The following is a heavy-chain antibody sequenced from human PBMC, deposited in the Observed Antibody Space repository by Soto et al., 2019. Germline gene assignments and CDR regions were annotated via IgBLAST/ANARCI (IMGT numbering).Heavy chain of an antibody. J-gene: IGHJ6*02. D-gene: IGHD1-1*01. V-gene: IGHV1-69*13. CDR1: GGTFSSYA. CDR3: ARASPWNRVTRGKNSYYGMDV. CDR2: ILPTFGTA. Sequence: ASVKVSCKASGGTFSSYAISWVRQAPGQGLDGMGGILPTFGTANDAEKFQGRVTITADESTSRASMELRSLRSEDTAVYYCARASPWNRVTRGKNSYYGMDVWGQGTTVTVSS.